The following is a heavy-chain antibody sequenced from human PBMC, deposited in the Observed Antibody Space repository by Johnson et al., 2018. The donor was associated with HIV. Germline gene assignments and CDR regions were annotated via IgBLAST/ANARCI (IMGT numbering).Heavy chain of an antibody. CDR3: ARDNGYYYDSSGSRNAFDI. D-gene: IGHD3-22*01. V-gene: IGHV3-20*04. CDR1: GFTFDDYG. J-gene: IGHJ3*02. CDR2: ISGSDGAI. Sequence: VQLVESGGGVVRPGGSLRLSCVASGFTFDDYGMTWVRQAPGKGLEWVSYISGSDGAIWYADSVKGRFTVSRDIAKNSFYLQMNSLRAEDTAVYYCARDNGYYYDSSGSRNAFDIWGQGTMVTVSS.